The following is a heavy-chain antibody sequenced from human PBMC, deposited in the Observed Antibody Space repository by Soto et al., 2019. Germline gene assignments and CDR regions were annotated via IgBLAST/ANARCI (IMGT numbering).Heavy chain of an antibody. V-gene: IGHV4-39*01. D-gene: IGHD3-10*01. CDR3: ARHGGETENSTVRAIDWFDP. Sequence: KPSETLSLTCTVSGGSISRSSYYWGWIRQPPGKGLEWIGSIYYSGSTYYNPSLKSRVTISVDTSKNQFSLKLSSVTAADTAVYYCARHGGETENSTVRAIDWFDPWGQGTLVTVSS. J-gene: IGHJ5*02. CDR2: IYYSGST. CDR1: GGSISRSSYY.